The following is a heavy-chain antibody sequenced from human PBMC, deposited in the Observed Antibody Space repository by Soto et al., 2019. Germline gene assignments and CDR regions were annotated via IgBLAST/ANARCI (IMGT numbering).Heavy chain of an antibody. CDR3: ARKKSIAARPNWFDP. Sequence: SVKVSCKASGGTFSSYAISWVRQAPGQGLEWMGGLIPIFGTANYAQKFQGRVTITADESTSTAYMELSSLRSEDTAVYYCARKKSIAARPNWFDPWCQGTLVTVSS. J-gene: IGHJ5*02. CDR1: GGTFSSYA. D-gene: IGHD6-6*01. CDR2: LIPIFGTA. V-gene: IGHV1-69*13.